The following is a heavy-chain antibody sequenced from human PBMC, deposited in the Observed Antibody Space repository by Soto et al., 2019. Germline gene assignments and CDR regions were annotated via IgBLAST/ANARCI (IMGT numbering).Heavy chain of an antibody. CDR2: ISYDGSNK. V-gene: IGHV3-30*18. J-gene: IGHJ4*02. CDR1: GFTFSSSG. Sequence: QVQLVESGGGVVQAGRSLRLSCAASGFTFSSSGMHWVRQTPGRGLEWVAVISYDGSNKYYADSVKGRFTISRDNSENTLYLQMNSLRAEDTAVYYCAKDLSGDYRAYWGQGTLVTVSS. D-gene: IGHD4-17*01. CDR3: AKDLSGDYRAY.